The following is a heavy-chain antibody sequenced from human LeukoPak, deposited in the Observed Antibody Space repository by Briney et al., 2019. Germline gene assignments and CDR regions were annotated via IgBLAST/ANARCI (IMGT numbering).Heavy chain of an antibody. CDR2: MNPNSGNT. D-gene: IGHD2-2*01. V-gene: IGHV1-8*03. CDR1: GYTFTSYD. J-gene: IGHJ6*03. Sequence: ASVKVSCKASGYTFTSYDINWVRQATGQGLEWMGWMNPNSGNTGYAQKFQGRVTITRNTSISTAYMELSSLRSEDTAVYYCARGIYQRVVPAAKRSHYYMDVWGKGTTVTVSS. CDR3: ARGIYQRVVPAAKRSHYYMDV.